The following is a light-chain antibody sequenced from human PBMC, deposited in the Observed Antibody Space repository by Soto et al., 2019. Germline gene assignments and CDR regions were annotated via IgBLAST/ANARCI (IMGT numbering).Light chain of an antibody. V-gene: IGKV1-39*01. CDR3: QQSYSTPWT. Sequence: DIQMTQSPSSLSTSVGDRVTITCRASENIRDFVNWYQQKPGKAPNLLIYGASSLQSGVPSRFSGSGSGTDFTLTISSLQPEDFATYYCQQSYSTPWTFGQGTKVDIK. CDR2: GAS. J-gene: IGKJ1*01. CDR1: ENIRDF.